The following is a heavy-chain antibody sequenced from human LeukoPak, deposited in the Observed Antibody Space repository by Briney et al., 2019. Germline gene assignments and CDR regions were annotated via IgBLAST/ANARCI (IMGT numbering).Heavy chain of an antibody. CDR3: AGASLRGVFAFDY. CDR2: IYTSGST. D-gene: IGHD3-10*01. J-gene: IGHJ4*02. CDR1: GGSISSGSYY. Sequence: SQTLSLTCTVSGGSISSGSYYWSWIRQPAGKGLEWIGRIYTSGSTNYDPSLKSRVTISVDTSKNQFSLKLSSVTAADTAVYYCAGASLRGVFAFDYWGQGTLVTVSS. V-gene: IGHV4-61*02.